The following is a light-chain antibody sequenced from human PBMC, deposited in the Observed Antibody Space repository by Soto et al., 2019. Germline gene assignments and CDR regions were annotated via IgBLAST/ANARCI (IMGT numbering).Light chain of an antibody. Sequence: EIVMTQSPATLSVSPGERATLSCRASQSVSSNLGWYQQKPGQAPRLLIYGASTRATGIPARFSGSGSGTEFPLTISSLQSEDFAVYYCQQYNNWPLRTFGQGTKVEIK. CDR1: QSVSSN. CDR3: QQYNNWPLRT. V-gene: IGKV3-15*01. J-gene: IGKJ1*01. CDR2: GAS.